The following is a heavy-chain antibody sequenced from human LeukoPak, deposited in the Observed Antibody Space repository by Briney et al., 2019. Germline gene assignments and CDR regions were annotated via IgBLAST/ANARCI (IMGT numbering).Heavy chain of an antibody. CDR1: GFSLSTSGMC. CDR3: ARMNYDILTGGYYYYYMDV. J-gene: IGHJ6*03. V-gene: IGHV2-70*11. D-gene: IGHD3-9*01. Sequence: ESGPALVKPTQTLTLTCTFSGFSLSTSGMCVSWIRQPPGKALEWLARIDWDDDKYYSTSLKTRLTISKDTSKNQVVLTMTNMDPVDTATYYCARMNYDILTGGYYYYYMDVWGKGTTVTVSS. CDR2: IDWDDDK.